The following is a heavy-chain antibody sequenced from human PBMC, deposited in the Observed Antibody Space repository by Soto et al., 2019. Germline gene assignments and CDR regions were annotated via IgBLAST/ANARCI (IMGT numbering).Heavy chain of an antibody. D-gene: IGHD3-10*01. CDR2: IIPIFGTA. J-gene: IGHJ4*02. CDR3: ARDPEEYYGSGSYFDY. Sequence: GASVKVSCKASGGTFSSYAISWVRQAPGQGLGWMGGIIPIFGTANYAQKFQGRVTITADESTSTAYMELSSLRSEDTAVYYCARDPEEYYGSGSYFDYWGQGTLVTVSS. V-gene: IGHV1-69*13. CDR1: GGTFSSYA.